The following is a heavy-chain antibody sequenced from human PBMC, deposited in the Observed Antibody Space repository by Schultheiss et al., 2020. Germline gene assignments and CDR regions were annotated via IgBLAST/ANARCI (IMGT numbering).Heavy chain of an antibody. J-gene: IGHJ4*02. CDR3: ARLFYKSGRHDY. V-gene: IGHV4-39*07. CDR1: GGSISSSSYY. D-gene: IGHD1-26*01. CDR2: IYYSGST. Sequence: SETLSLTCTVSGGSISSSSYYWGWIRQPPGKGLEWIGSIYYSGSTYYNPSLKSRVTISVDTSKNQFSLKLSSVTAADTAVYYCARLFYKSGRHDYWGQGTLVTVSS.